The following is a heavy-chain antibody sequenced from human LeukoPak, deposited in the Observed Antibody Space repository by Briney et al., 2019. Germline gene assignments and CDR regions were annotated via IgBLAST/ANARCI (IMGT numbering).Heavy chain of an antibody. Sequence: GGSLRLSCAASGLTFSSYAMSWVRQAAGKGLEWVSAISGSGGTTNYADSVKGRFTISRDNSKNTLHLQMNSLGAEDTAVYYCAKGPTYYYDSSGYLEDWGRGTLVTVSS. J-gene: IGHJ4*02. CDR2: ISGSGGTT. CDR3: AKGPTYYYDSSGYLED. CDR1: GLTFSSYA. V-gene: IGHV3-23*01. D-gene: IGHD3-22*01.